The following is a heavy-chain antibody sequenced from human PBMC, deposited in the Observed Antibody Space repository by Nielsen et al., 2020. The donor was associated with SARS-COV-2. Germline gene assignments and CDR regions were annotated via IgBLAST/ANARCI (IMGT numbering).Heavy chain of an antibody. V-gene: IGHV3-9*01. CDR1: GFTFSSYA. J-gene: IGHJ4*02. D-gene: IGHD3-10*01. CDR3: IKGRGYSYGPFDS. Sequence: SLKISCAASGFTFSSYAMHWVRQDPGRGLEWVSGIRWSSGRIGYADSVKGRFTISRDKAKNSLYLQMTSLRAEDTALYYCIKGRGYSYGPFDSWGQGTLVTVSS. CDR2: IRWSSGRI.